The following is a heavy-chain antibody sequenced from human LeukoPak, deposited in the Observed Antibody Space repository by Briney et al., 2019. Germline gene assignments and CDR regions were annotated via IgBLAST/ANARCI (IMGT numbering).Heavy chain of an antibody. D-gene: IGHD2/OR15-2a*01. J-gene: IGHJ4*02. CDR2: INHSGST. CDR3: ARAESIEYYFDY. Sequence: SETLSLTCTVSGGSISSYYWSWIRQPPGKGLEWIGEINHSGSTNYNPSLKSRVTISVDTSKNQFSLKLSSVTAADTAVYYCARAESIEYYFDYWGQGTLVTVSS. CDR1: GGSISSYY. V-gene: IGHV4-34*01.